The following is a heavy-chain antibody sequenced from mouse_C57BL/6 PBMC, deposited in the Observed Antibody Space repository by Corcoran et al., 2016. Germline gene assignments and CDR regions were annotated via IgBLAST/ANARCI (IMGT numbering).Heavy chain of an antibody. Sequence: EVQLQQSGPVLVKPGASVKMSCKASGYTFTDYYMNWVKQSHGKSLEWIGVINPYNGGTSYNQKFKGKATLTVDKSSSTAYMELNSLTSEDSAVYYCARTGGNYLYYFDYWGQGTTLTVSS. CDR2: INPYNGGT. V-gene: IGHV1-19*01. J-gene: IGHJ2*01. D-gene: IGHD2-1*01. CDR3: ARTGGNYLYYFDY. CDR1: GYTFTDYY.